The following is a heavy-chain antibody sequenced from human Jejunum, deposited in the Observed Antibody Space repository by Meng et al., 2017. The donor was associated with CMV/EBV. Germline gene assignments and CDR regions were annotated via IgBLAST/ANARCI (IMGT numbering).Heavy chain of an antibody. CDR3: AKESMARNYFDY. CDR2: ISPSSNYI. V-gene: IGHV3-21*01. J-gene: IGHJ4*02. Sequence: AASGFTFSTYTMDWVRQAPGKGLGWVSSISPSSNYIYYAGSVKGRFTISRDNAKNSLYLEMNSLRADDTAVYYCAKESMARNYFDYWGQGTLVTVSS. D-gene: IGHD2/OR15-2a*01. CDR1: GFTFSTYT.